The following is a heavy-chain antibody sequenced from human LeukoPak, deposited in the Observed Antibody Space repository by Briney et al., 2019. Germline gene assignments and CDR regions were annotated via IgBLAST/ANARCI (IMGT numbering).Heavy chain of an antibody. CDR2: ISGSGGST. V-gene: IGHV3-23*01. CDR1: GFTFSSYG. J-gene: IGHJ4*02. D-gene: IGHD3-22*01. CDR3: AKARIYDSSGYYPDFDY. Sequence: PGGSLRLSCAASGFTFSSYGMSWVRQAPGKGLEWVSAISGSGGSTYYADSVKGRFTISRDNSKNTLYLQMNSLRAEDTAVYYCAKARIYDSSGYYPDFDYWGQGTLVTVSS.